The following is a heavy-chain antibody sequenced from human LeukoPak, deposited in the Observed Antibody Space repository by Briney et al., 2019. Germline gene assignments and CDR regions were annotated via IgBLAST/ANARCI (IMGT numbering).Heavy chain of an antibody. Sequence: SETLSLTCTVSGGSISSSSYYWGWIRQPQGKGLEWIGSIYHSGSTYYNPSLKSRVTISVDRSKNQFSLKLSSVTAADTAVYYCARVAIGWELLRHYYFDYWGQGTLVTVSS. CDR1: GGSISSSSYY. D-gene: IGHD1-26*01. CDR2: IYHSGST. J-gene: IGHJ4*02. CDR3: ARVAIGWELLRHYYFDY. V-gene: IGHV4-39*07.